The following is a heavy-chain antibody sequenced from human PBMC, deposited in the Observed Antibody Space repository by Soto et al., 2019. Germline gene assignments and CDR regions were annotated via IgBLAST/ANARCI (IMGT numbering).Heavy chain of an antibody. CDR3: ARDREPDGIWTFDS. CDR1: GFTLGKYT. D-gene: IGHD3-9*01. J-gene: IGHJ4*02. CDR2: SYSTGGT. Sequence: EVLLLESGGDVVQPGGSLRLSCAASGFTLGKYTMGWVRQAPGKGLEWVAESYSTGGTEYADSVKGRFTISRDNSKNTLFLQMNSLGVEDTALYYCARDREPDGIWTFDSWGKGTLVTVSS. V-gene: IGHV3-23*01.